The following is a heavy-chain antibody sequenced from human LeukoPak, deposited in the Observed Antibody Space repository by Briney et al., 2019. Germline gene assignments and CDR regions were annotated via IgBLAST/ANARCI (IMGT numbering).Heavy chain of an antibody. D-gene: IGHD3-9*01. CDR2: ISAYNGNT. CDR1: GYTFTSYG. CDR3: ARDLYYDTLTGYPGNDY. Sequence: ASVKVSCKASGYTFTSYGISWVRQAPGQGLEWMGWISAYNGNTNYAQKLQGRVTMTIDTSTSTAYMELRSLRSDDTAVYYCARDLYYDTLTGYPGNDYWGQGTLVTVSS. J-gene: IGHJ4*02. V-gene: IGHV1-18*01.